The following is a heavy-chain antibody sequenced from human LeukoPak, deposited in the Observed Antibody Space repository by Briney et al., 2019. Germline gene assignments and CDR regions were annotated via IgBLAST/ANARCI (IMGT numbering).Heavy chain of an antibody. J-gene: IGHJ4*02. CDR1: GFTFSTYW. V-gene: IGHV3-7*01. CDR3: ARNQRQLDY. CDR2: IKQDGSEK. Sequence: GGSLRLSCAASGFTFSTYWMSWVRQAPGKGLELVANIKQDGSEKYYVDSVKGRFTISRDNAKNSLYLQVNSLRAEDTAVYYCARNQRQLDYWGQGTLVTVSS. D-gene: IGHD1-14*01.